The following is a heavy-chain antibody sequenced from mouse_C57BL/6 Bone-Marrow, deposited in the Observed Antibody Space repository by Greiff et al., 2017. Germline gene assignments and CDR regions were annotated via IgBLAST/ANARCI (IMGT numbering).Heavy chain of an antibody. CDR3: TRKCLGRGWYFDV. Sequence: EVKLVESGEGLVKPGGSLKLSCAASGFTFSSYAMSWVRQTPEKRLEWVAYISSGGDYIYYEDTVKGRFTISRDNARNTLYLQMSSLKSEDTAMYDCTRKCLGRGWYFDVWGTGTTVTVSA. CDR1: GFTFSSYA. CDR2: ISSGGDYI. V-gene: IGHV5-9-1*02. D-gene: IGHD4-1*01. J-gene: IGHJ1*03.